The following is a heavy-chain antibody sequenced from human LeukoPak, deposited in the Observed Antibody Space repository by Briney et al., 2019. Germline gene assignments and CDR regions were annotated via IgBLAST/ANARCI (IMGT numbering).Heavy chain of an antibody. CDR2: ISSSSSYI. Sequence: GGSLRLSCAASRFTFSTYSMNWVRQAPGKGLEWVSSISSSSSYIYYADSVKGRFTISRDNAKNSLYLQMNSLRAEDTAVYYCARWGTYASTSNWFDPWGQGTLVTVSS. J-gene: IGHJ5*02. CDR3: ARWGTYASTSNWFDP. D-gene: IGHD2-2*01. CDR1: RFTFSTYS. V-gene: IGHV3-21*04.